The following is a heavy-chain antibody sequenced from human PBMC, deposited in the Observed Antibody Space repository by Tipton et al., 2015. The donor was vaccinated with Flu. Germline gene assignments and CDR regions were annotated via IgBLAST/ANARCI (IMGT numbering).Heavy chain of an antibody. V-gene: IGHV3-7*01. J-gene: IGHJ4*02. CDR2: IKPDESER. CDR3: AKSGGFDS. CDR1: GFNFGDYW. Sequence: SLRLSCAASGFNFGDYWMAWVRQAPGKGLEWVANIKPDESERYYVDSVKGRFTISRDNSKDMLYLQMNSLRAEDTAVFYCAKSGGFDSWNQGALVIVSS. D-gene: IGHD1-26*01.